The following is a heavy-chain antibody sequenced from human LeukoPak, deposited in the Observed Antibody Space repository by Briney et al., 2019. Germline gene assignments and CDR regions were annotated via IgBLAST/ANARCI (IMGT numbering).Heavy chain of an antibody. CDR3: ARARLVVTGMDV. D-gene: IGHD3-22*01. V-gene: IGHV3-53*05. CDR1: GFTVSSNY. CDR2: IYSGGST. Sequence: GGSLRLSCAASGFTVSSNYMSWVRQAPGKGLEWVSVIYSGGSTYYADSVKGRFTISRDNSKNTLYLQMGSLRAEDMAVYYCARARLVVTGMDVWGKGTTVTVSS. J-gene: IGHJ6*03.